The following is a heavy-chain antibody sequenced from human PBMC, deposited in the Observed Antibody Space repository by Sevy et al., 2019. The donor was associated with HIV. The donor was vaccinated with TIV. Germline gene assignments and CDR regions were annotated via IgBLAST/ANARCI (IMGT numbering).Heavy chain of an antibody. V-gene: IGHV3-23*01. D-gene: IGHD3-10*01. CDR2: ISGTGGAT. J-gene: IGHJ4*02. CDR1: GFTFGNYA. CDR3: AKVRIEGVRKLDY. Sequence: GGSLRLSCAASGFTFGNYAMTWVRQAAGKGLEWVSSISGTGGATYYADSVKGRFTISRDNSKNTLYIQMNSLRAEDTVVYYCAKVRIEGVRKLDYWGQGTLVTVSS.